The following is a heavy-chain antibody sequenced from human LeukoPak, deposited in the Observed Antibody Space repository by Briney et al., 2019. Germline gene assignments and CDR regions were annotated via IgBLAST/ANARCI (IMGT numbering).Heavy chain of an antibody. CDR3: ARLDASKWRQWPVTDY. Sequence: GESLKISCKGSGYSLTNYWIGWVRQMPGKGLEWMGIIYPGDSDTRYSPSFQGQVTISADKSINTAYLQWSTLKASDTAMYYCARLDASKWRQWPVTDYWGQGTLVTVSS. CDR2: IYPGDSDT. D-gene: IGHD6-19*01. CDR1: GYSLTNYW. V-gene: IGHV5-51*01. J-gene: IGHJ4*02.